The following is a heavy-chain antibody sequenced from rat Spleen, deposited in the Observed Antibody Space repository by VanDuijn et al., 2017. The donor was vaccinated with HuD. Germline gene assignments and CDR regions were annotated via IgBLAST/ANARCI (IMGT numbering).Heavy chain of an antibody. CDR3: ATWRHG. Sequence: EVQLVESGGGLVQPGRSLKLSCVASGFIFKDYWMTWIRQAPEKGLEWIAMIYYDGSKMYYADTVKGRFTISRDNSKNTLYLEMNSLRSEDTAMYYCATWRHGWGQGVMVTVSS. CDR2: IYYDGSKM. J-gene: IGHJ2*01. CDR1: GFIFKDYW. V-gene: IGHV5-54*01.